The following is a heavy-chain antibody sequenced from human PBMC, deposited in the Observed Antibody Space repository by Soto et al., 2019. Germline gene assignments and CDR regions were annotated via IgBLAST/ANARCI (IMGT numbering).Heavy chain of an antibody. CDR1: GYKFTTFW. D-gene: IGHD2-15*01. V-gene: IGHV5-10-1*01. J-gene: IGHJ3*01. Sequence: GESLKISCKASGYKFTTFWLDWVRQTPGKGLEWLGRIDPADSFTNYSPPFEGHVTISVDRSISTAYLQWNSLQASDTAIYYCARPASGGSRDAFDVWGQGTTVTVSS. CDR3: ARPASGGSRDAFDV. CDR2: IDPADSFT.